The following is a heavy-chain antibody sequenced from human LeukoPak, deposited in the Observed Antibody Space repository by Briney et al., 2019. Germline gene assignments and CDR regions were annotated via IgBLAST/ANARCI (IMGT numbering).Heavy chain of an antibody. CDR1: GFTFDDYA. J-gene: IGHJ6*02. CDR3: AKDFYGSGSYSFSHYYYYGMDV. D-gene: IGHD3-10*01. CDR2: ISGDGGST. Sequence: GGSLRLSCAASGFTFDDYATHWVRQAPGKGLEWVSLISGDGGSTYYADSVKGRFTISRDNSKNSLYLQMNSLRTEDTALYYCAKDFYGSGSYSFSHYYYYGMDVWGQGTTVTVSS. V-gene: IGHV3-43*02.